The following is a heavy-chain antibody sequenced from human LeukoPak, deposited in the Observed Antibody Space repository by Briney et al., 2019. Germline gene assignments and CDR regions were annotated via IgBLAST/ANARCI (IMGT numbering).Heavy chain of an antibody. V-gene: IGHV3-23*01. Sequence: PGGSLRLSCAAPGFTFTNYGMSWVRQAPGKGLEWVSTISGSGGSTYYADPVKGRFTISRDNSKNTLYLQMTSLRAEDTAVYYCAKTTNWNYGVWGKGTTVTVSS. CDR2: ISGSGGST. CDR3: AKTTNWNYGV. CDR1: GFTFTNYG. J-gene: IGHJ6*04. D-gene: IGHD1-7*01.